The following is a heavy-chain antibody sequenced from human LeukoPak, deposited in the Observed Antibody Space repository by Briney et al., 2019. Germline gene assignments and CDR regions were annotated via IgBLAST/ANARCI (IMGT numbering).Heavy chain of an antibody. D-gene: IGHD5-12*01. CDR3: ARAEISYSGYDYYFDY. Sequence: ASVKVSCKASGGTFSSYAISWVRQAPGQGLEWMGWISAYNGNTNYAQKLQGRVTMTTDTSTSTAYMELRSLRSDDTAVYYCARAEISYSGYDYYFDYWGQGTLVTVSS. J-gene: IGHJ4*02. V-gene: IGHV1-18*01. CDR1: GGTFSSYA. CDR2: ISAYNGNT.